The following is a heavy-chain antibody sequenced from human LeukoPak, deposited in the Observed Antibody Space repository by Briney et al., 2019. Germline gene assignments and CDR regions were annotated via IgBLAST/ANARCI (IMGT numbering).Heavy chain of an antibody. V-gene: IGHV3-23*01. Sequence: GGSLRLSCAASGFTFSYYAMSWVRQAPGRGLEWVSVISDSGGETSYADSGKGRFSISRDNSKNTLYLQMNSLRAKDTAVYYCARLKSTVPFDAFDIWGQGTMVTVSS. J-gene: IGHJ3*02. D-gene: IGHD3-10*01. CDR2: ISDSGGET. CDR3: ARLKSTVPFDAFDI. CDR1: GFTFSYYA.